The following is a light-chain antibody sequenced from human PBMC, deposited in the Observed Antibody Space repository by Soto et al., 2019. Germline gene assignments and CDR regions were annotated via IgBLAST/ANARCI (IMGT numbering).Light chain of an antibody. Sequence: QSVLTQPPSVSGAPGQRVTISCTGSSSNIGAGYDVQWYQQVPGTAPKLLISNSINRPSGVPVRFSGSRSDTSASLAITGVQADDEDDYYCQSYDRSLSGWLFGGGTKLTVL. CDR2: NSI. J-gene: IGLJ3*02. V-gene: IGLV1-40*01. CDR3: QSYDRSLSGWL. CDR1: SSNIGAGYD.